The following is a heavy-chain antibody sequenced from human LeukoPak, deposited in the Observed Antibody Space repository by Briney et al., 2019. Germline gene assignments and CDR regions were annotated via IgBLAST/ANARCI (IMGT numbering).Heavy chain of an antibody. D-gene: IGHD7-27*01. Sequence: PSETLSLTCTISGGSISSYYWSWIRQPPGKGLEWIGYIYYSGSTNYNPSLKSRVTISVDTSKNQFSLKLSSVTAAGTAVYYCARFLGTGPEDVDWFDPWGQGTLVTVSS. V-gene: IGHV4-59*01. J-gene: IGHJ5*02. CDR1: GGSISSYY. CDR2: IYYSGST. CDR3: ARFLGTGPEDVDWFDP.